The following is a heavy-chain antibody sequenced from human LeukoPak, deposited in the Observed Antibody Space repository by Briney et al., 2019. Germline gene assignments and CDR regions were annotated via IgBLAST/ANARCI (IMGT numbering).Heavy chain of an antibody. CDR3: ATNWNLDY. Sequence: SETLSLTCAVYGGSFSGDYWRCFREPPAKRLEWIGDINHSESTNYNPSLKSRVTISVDTSKNQFSLKLTSVTAADTAVYYCATNWNLDYWGQGTLVTVSS. J-gene: IGHJ4*02. CDR2: INHSEST. D-gene: IGHD1-1*01. V-gene: IGHV4-34*01. CDR1: GGSFSGDY.